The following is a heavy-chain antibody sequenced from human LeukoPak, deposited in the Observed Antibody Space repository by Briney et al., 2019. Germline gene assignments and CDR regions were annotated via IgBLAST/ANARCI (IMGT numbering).Heavy chain of an antibody. Sequence: GRSLRLSCAASGFTFSSYGMHWVRQAPGKGLEWVAVIWYDGSNKYYADSVKGRFTFSRDNSKNTLYLQMNSLRAEDTAVYHCARAIGCSGGSCEGALDYWGQGTLVTVSS. D-gene: IGHD2-15*01. J-gene: IGHJ4*02. CDR3: ARAIGCSGGSCEGALDY. CDR2: IWYDGSNK. V-gene: IGHV3-33*01. CDR1: GFTFSSYG.